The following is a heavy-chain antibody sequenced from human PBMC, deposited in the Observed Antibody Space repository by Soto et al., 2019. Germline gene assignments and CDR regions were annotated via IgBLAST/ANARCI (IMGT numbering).Heavy chain of an antibody. J-gene: IGHJ5*02. V-gene: IGHV3-30*18. CDR3: AKDRGSGSPAWFDP. CDR2: ISYDGSYK. D-gene: IGHD1-26*01. CDR1: GFAFNTFG. Sequence: PGGSLRLSCAASGFAFNTFGMHWVRQAPGKGLDWVAVISYDGSYKYYADSVKGRFTISRDNSKNTLYLQMNILRAEYTAVYYCAKDRGSGSPAWFDPWGPGTRVTVSS.